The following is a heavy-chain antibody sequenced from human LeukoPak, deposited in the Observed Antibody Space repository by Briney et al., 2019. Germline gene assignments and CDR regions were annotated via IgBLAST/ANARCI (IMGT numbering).Heavy chain of an antibody. CDR2: ISGSGGST. J-gene: IGHJ5*02. V-gene: IGHV3-23*01. D-gene: IGHD2-2*02. CDR3: ARPQYCSSTSCYKRPNPRYNWFDP. CDR1: GFTFSSYA. Sequence: GGSLRLSCAASGFTFSSYAMSWVRQAPGKGLEWVSAISGSGGSTYYADSVKGRFTISRDNSKNTLYLQMNSLRAEDTAVYYCARPQYCSSTSCYKRPNPRYNWFDPWGQGTLVIVSS.